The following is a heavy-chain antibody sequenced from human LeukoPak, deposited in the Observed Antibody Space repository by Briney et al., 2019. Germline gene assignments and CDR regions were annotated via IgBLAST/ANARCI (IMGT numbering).Heavy chain of an antibody. CDR3: ARVPFDYYDSDDYYYHDAFDI. D-gene: IGHD3-22*01. Sequence: PSGTLSLTCTVSGGSINNGGYSWSWIRQPPGKGLGWIGYIYHSESTYYNPSLKNRVTISIDRSKNQLSLNLSSVTAADTAVYYCARVPFDYYDSDDYYYHDAFDIWGQGTMVTVSS. CDR2: IYHSEST. CDR1: GGSINNGGYS. V-gene: IGHV4-30-2*01. J-gene: IGHJ3*02.